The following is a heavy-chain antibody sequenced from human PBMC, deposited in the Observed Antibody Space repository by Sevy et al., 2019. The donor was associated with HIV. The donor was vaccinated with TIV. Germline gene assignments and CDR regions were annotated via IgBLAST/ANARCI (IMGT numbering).Heavy chain of an antibody. V-gene: IGHV3-9*01. CDR2: ISLHSGRR. CDR3: ANDRAATDYYYGMDV. J-gene: IGHJ6*02. Sequence: GGSLRLSCAASGFTFDDYAMHWVRQAPGKGLEWVSGISLHSGRRGYADSVKGRFTISRDNAKKSLYLEMKSLRAEDTALYYCANDRAATDYYYGMDVWGQGTTVTVSS. D-gene: IGHD6-25*01. CDR1: GFTFDDYA.